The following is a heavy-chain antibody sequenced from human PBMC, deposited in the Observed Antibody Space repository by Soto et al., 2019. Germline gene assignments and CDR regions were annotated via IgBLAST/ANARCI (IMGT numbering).Heavy chain of an antibody. CDR1: GFTFSSYA. CDR3: AKGSRGPTDYYAMDV. V-gene: IGHV3-23*01. D-gene: IGHD5-12*01. Sequence: EVQLLESGGGLVQPGGSLRLSCAASGFTFSSYAMSWVRQAPGKGLEWVSAISGSGGSTYYADSVKGRFTISRDNSKNTLYLQMNSQRAEDTAVYYCAKGSRGPTDYYAMDVWGQGTTVNVSS. CDR2: ISGSGGST. J-gene: IGHJ6*02.